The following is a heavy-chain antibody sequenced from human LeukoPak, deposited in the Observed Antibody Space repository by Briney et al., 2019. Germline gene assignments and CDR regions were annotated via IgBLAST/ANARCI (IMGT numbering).Heavy chain of an antibody. Sequence: GESLKISCKGSGYSFTSYWISWVRQMPGKGLEWMGIIYPGDSDTRYSPSFQGQVTISADKSISTAHLQWSSLKASDTAMYYCARRSGIVVAPRSDAFDIWGQGTMVTVSS. CDR1: GYSFTSYW. CDR2: IYPGDSDT. CDR3: ARRSGIVVAPRSDAFDI. J-gene: IGHJ3*02. V-gene: IGHV5-51*01. D-gene: IGHD3-22*01.